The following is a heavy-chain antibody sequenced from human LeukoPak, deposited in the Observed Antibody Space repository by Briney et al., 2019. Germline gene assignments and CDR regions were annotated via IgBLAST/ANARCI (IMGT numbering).Heavy chain of an antibody. CDR3: AKDRSSTSYDAFDI. Sequence: GGSLRLSCAASGFPFSNYWMSWVRQAPGKGLEWVANIKEDGSVKYYVDSVKGRFTISRDNAENSVYLQMNSLRAEDTAVYYCAKDRSSTSYDAFDIWGQGTMVTVSS. CDR1: GFPFSNYW. V-gene: IGHV3-7*01. D-gene: IGHD2-2*01. J-gene: IGHJ3*02. CDR2: IKEDGSVK.